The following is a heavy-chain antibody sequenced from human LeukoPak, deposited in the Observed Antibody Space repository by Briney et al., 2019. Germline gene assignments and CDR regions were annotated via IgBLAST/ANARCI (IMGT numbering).Heavy chain of an antibody. CDR3: ARGGLQGVLYGSSSFWFDP. J-gene: IGHJ5*02. D-gene: IGHD6-6*01. CDR1: GGTFSSDA. CDR2: IIPIFGTA. Sequence: SVKVSCKXSGGTFSSDAISWVRQAPGQGLEWMGRIIPIFGTANYSQKFQGRVTITTDESTSTAYMELSSLRSEDTAVYYCARGGLQGVLYGSSSFWFDPWGQGTLVTVSS. V-gene: IGHV1-69*05.